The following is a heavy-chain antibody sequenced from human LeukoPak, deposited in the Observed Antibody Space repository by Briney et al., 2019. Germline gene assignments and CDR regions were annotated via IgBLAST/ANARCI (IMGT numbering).Heavy chain of an antibody. CDR1: GGSISSSSYY. J-gene: IGHJ4*02. CDR3: ARGRLGSYYVDY. V-gene: IGHV4-39*07. D-gene: IGHD1-26*01. CDR2: IYYSGST. Sequence: SEILSLTCTVSGGSISSSSYYWGWIRQSPGKGLEWIGSIYYSGSTYYNPSLKSRVTISVDTSKNQFSLKLSSVTAADTAVYYCARGRLGSYYVDYWGQGTLVTVSS.